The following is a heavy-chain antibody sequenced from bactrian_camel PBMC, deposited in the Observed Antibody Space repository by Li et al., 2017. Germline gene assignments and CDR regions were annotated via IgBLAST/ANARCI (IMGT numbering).Heavy chain of an antibody. CDR3: AADRSRMTTMQTLGFTPRY. CDR1: GSTVT. Sequence: HVQLVESGGGSVQAGGSLRLSCAASGSTVTMAWFRRAPGKERERVAGIDDDGSTSYADSVKGRFTISQDKAKNMVYLQMDSVKPEDTAMYYCAADRSRMTTMQTLGFTPRYWGQGTQVTVS. D-gene: IGHD3*01. CDR2: IDDDGST. V-gene: IGHV3S53*01. J-gene: IGHJ4*01.